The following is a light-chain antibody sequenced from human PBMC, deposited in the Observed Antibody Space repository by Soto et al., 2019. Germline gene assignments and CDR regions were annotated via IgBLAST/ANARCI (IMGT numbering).Light chain of an antibody. CDR2: DVS. J-gene: IGKJ4*01. V-gene: IGKV1-5*01. Sequence: DIQMTQSPSTLSASVGDRVTITCRASQTLSSWLAWYRQKPGKAPELLIYDVSSLASGVPSRFSGSGSGTEFTLTISSLQPDDFATYYCQQYNGYPLTFGGGTKVEIK. CDR3: QQYNGYPLT. CDR1: QTLSSW.